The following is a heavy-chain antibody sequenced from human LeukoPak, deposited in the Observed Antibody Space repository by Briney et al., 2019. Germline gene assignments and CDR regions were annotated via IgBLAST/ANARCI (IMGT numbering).Heavy chain of an antibody. V-gene: IGHV3-30-3*02. Sequence: GGSLRLSCVGSGFTFSNFAMHWVRQAPGKGLEWASFISADGNNEYYGDSVKGRFTISRDNSKNTLYLQMNNLRAEDTAVYYCAKSNGSSPEYYFDYWGQGTLVTVSS. CDR1: GFTFSNFA. J-gene: IGHJ4*02. CDR3: AKSNGSSPEYYFDY. CDR2: ISADGNNE. D-gene: IGHD6-6*01.